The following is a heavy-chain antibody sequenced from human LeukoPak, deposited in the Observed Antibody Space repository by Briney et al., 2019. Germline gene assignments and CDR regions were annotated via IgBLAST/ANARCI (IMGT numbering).Heavy chain of an antibody. V-gene: IGHV3-53*01. J-gene: IGHJ4*02. CDR2: IYSGGAT. CDR3: ARVPGYS. D-gene: IGHD6-13*01. Sequence: PGGSLRLSCAASAFTFRDYYMSWIRQAPGKGLEWVSFIYSGGATYYADSVRGRFTISRDSSKNTLYLQMNSLRVEDTAVYYCARVPGYSWGQGTLVTVSS. CDR1: AFTFRDYY.